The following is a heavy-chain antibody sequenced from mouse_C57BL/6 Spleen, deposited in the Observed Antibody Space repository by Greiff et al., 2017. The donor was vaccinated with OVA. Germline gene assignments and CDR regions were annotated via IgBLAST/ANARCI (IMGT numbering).Heavy chain of an antibody. D-gene: IGHD1-1*01. Sequence: VQLQQSGPELVKPGASVKISCKASGYTFTDYYMNWVKQSHGKSLEWIGDINPNNGGTSYNQKFKGKATLTVDKSSSTAYMELRSLTSEDSAVYYCANYYGSSKFAYWGLGTLVTVSA. J-gene: IGHJ3*01. CDR3: ANYYGSSKFAY. CDR1: GYTFTDYY. CDR2: INPNNGGT. V-gene: IGHV1-26*01.